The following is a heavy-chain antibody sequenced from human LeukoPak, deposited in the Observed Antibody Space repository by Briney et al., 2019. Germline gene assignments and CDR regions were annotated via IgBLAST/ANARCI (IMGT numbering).Heavy chain of an antibody. V-gene: IGHV3-9*01. CDR2: ISWNSGSI. Sequence: PGRSLRLSCAASGFTFDDYAMHWVRQAPGKGLEWVSGISWNSGSIGYADSAKGRFTISRDNAKNSLYLQMNSLRAEDTALYYCAKEGAALFDYWGQGTLVTVSS. J-gene: IGHJ4*02. CDR3: AKEGAALFDY. CDR1: GFTFDDYA. D-gene: IGHD1-26*01.